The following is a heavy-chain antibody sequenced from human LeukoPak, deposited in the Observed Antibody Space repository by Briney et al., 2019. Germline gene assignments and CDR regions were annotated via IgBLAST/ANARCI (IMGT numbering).Heavy chain of an antibody. CDR3: AGQGVFGGYNYGYGY. CDR1: GYTFTGYY. J-gene: IGHJ4*02. D-gene: IGHD5-18*01. Sequence: ASVKVSCKAPGYTFTGYYLHWVRQAPGEGLEWMGWINPDSGGTNYAQKFQGRVTMTRDTSISTAYMELSGLRSDNTAVYYCAGQGVFGGYNYGYGYWGQGTLVTVSS. V-gene: IGHV1-2*02. CDR2: INPDSGGT.